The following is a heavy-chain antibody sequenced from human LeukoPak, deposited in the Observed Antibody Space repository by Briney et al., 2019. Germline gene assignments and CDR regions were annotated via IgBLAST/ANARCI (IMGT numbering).Heavy chain of an antibody. D-gene: IGHD6-19*01. CDR1: GFSFDDYA. Sequence: GGSLRLSCAASGFSFDDYAMHWVRQAPGKGLEWVSLISWDGGSTYYADSVKGRFTISRDNSKNTLYLQMNSLRAEDTAVYYCAKERGSSGWYRVYWGQGTLVTVSS. V-gene: IGHV3-43D*03. CDR3: AKERGSSGWYRVY. J-gene: IGHJ4*02. CDR2: ISWDGGST.